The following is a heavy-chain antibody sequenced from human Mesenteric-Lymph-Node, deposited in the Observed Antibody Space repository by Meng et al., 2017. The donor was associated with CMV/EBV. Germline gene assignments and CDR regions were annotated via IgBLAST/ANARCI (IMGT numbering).Heavy chain of an antibody. CDR3: ARSIGRGSGWLT. Sequence: CEAFGFTFRTYWLSWVRHAPGREVVWLARINIDGSSTNYPASVKGRFTISRDNAKNTVYLQMDSLTGEDTAVYYCARSIGRGSGWLTWGQGTLVTVSS. V-gene: IGHV3-74*01. CDR2: INIDGSST. D-gene: IGHD6-19*01. J-gene: IGHJ1*01. CDR1: GFTFRTYW.